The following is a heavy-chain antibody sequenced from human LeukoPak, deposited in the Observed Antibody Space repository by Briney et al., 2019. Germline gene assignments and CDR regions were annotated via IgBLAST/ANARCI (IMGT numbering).Heavy chain of an antibody. CDR1: GVTFSSYA. D-gene: IGHD6-13*01. J-gene: IGHJ4*02. Sequence: GGSLRLSCAASGVTFSSYAMSWVRQAPGKGLEWVSAISGSGGSTYYADSVKGRFTISRDNSRNTLYLQMNSLRAEDTAVYYCAKDGQYSSSFGGHHDYWGQGTLVTVSS. CDR2: ISGSGGST. V-gene: IGHV3-23*01. CDR3: AKDGQYSSSFGGHHDY.